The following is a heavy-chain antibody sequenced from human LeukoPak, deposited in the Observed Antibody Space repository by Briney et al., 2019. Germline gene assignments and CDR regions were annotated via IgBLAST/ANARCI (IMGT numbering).Heavy chain of an antibody. CDR1: GFTFSDSA. J-gene: IGHJ4*02. CDR3: ARLSMEFVDF. Sequence: GSLRLSCVASGFTFSDSAIYWVRQASGKGLEWVGRIRSKANNYATSYAASVKGRFTISREESKNTAYLQMNSLKTEDTAVYYCARLSMEFVDFWGQGTLVTVSS. V-gene: IGHV3-73*01. D-gene: IGHD1-1*01. CDR2: IRSKANNYAT.